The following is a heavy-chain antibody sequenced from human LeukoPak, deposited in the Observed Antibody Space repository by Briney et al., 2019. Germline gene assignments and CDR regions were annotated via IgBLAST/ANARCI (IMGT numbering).Heavy chain of an antibody. CDR1: GFTVSSSF. V-gene: IGHV3-66*01. Sequence: PGGSLRLSCAASGFTVSSSFMSWVRQAPGKGLEWVSVIYTGGSTYYADSVKGRFTISRDNAKNTLYLQMNSLRAEDTAVYYCAGTGVWFEFDPWGQGTLVTVSS. D-gene: IGHD3-10*01. CDR2: IYTGGST. CDR3: AGTGVWFEFDP. J-gene: IGHJ5*02.